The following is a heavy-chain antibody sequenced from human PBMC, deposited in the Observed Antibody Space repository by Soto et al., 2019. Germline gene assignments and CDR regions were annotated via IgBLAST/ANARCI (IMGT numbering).Heavy chain of an antibody. J-gene: IGHJ4*02. D-gene: IGHD1-7*01. V-gene: IGHV3-23*01. CDR3: AKDRNYPRDQFHY. CDR2: ISANGKGI. CDR1: GFTFSTYA. Sequence: GGSLRLSCAASGFTFSTYALSWVRQAPGKGREWGSAISANGKGIYYADSVRGRFTISRDKSKNTIFLHMDSLRAEDTAVYYCAKDRNYPRDQFHYWGQGTLVTVSS.